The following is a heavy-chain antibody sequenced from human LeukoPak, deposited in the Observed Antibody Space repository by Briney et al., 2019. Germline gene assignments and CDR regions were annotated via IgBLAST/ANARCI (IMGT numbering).Heavy chain of an antibody. V-gene: IGHV3-15*05. CDR2: IKSRNDGGTT. Sequence: PGGSLRLSCAVSGITLSNAWMSRGRQAPGKGLEWLGRIKSRNDGGTTDYPAPVEGRCTISRDDSKNTLYLQMNNMKTDDTALSYGATGGHYFVLWGRGTLVTVSS. J-gene: IGHJ2*01. CDR3: ATGGHYFVL. CDR1: GITLSNAW.